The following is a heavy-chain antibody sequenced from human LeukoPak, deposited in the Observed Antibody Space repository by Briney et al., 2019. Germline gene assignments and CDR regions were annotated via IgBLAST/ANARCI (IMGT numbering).Heavy chain of an antibody. D-gene: IGHD5-18*01. V-gene: IGHV3-30*04. CDR1: GFTFSTYA. CDR2: ISYDGSSK. J-gene: IGHJ3*02. Sequence: GGSLRLSCAASGFTFSTYAMHWVRQAPGKGLEWVAVISYDGSSKYYADSVKGRFTISRDNSKNTLYLQMNSLRAEDTAVYYCARARSSYGYGDAFDIGGQGTMVTVSS. CDR3: ARARSSYGYGDAFDI.